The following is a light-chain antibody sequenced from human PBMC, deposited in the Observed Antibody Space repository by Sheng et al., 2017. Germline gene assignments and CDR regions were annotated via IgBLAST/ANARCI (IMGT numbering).Light chain of an antibody. Sequence: QSVLTQPPSVSAAPGQKVTISCSGSSSNIGSNYVSWYQQLPGTAPKLLIYDNNKRPSGIPDRFSGSKSGTSATLGITGLQTGDEADYYCGAWDGSLSALFGGGTKLTVL. CDR3: GAWDGSLSAL. CDR2: DNN. V-gene: IGLV1-51*01. CDR1: SSNIGSNY. J-gene: IGLJ3*02.